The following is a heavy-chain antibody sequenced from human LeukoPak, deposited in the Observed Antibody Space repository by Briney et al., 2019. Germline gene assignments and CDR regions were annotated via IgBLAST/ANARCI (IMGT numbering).Heavy chain of an antibody. CDR2: ISAYNGNT. CDR1: GYTFTSYG. Sequence: ASVKVSCKASGYTFTSYGISWVRQAPGQGLEWMGWISAYNGNTNYAQKLQGRVTMTTDTSTSTAYMELRSLRSDDTAVYYCARAVDTAMVGNPIDYRGQGTLVTVSS. V-gene: IGHV1-18*01. J-gene: IGHJ4*02. D-gene: IGHD5-18*01. CDR3: ARAVDTAMVGNPIDY.